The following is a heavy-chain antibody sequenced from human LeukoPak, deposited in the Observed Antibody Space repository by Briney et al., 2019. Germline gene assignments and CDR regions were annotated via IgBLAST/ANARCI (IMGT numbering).Heavy chain of an antibody. J-gene: IGHJ4*02. CDR2: TVLGSGDT. V-gene: IGHV1-58*02. D-gene: IGHD5-12*01. CDR1: GLTFRTSA. CDR3: AAGFSNRGYIY. Sequence: SVKVSFKASGLTFRTSAMQWVRQTRGQGLEWIGWTVLGSGDTNYAQSLNERVTITRDMSTSTAYMELSSLRSEDTAMYYCAAGFSNRGYIYWGQGTLVTVSS.